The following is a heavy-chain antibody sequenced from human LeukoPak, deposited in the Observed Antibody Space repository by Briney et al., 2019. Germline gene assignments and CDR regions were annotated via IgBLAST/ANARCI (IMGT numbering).Heavy chain of an antibody. CDR3: ARDSRPRYGGYPKPYFDY. CDR2: ISSSSSYI. J-gene: IGHJ4*02. Sequence: GGSLRLSCAASGFTFSSYSMNWVRQAPGKGLEWVSSISSSSSYIYYADSVKGRFTISRDNAKNSLYLQMNSLRAEDTAVYYCARDSRPRYGGYPKPYFDYWGQGTLVTVSS. CDR1: GFTFSSYS. D-gene: IGHD5-12*01. V-gene: IGHV3-21*01.